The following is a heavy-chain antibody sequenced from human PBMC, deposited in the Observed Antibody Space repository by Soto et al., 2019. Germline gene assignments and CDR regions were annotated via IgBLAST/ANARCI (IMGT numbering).Heavy chain of an antibody. J-gene: IGHJ6*02. CDR3: ARSPSYVSIAVAGTLPYYYGMDV. D-gene: IGHD6-19*01. Sequence: SVKVSCTASGFTFTSSAVQWVRQARGQRLEWIGWIIVGSGNTNYAQKFQERVTITRDMSTSTAYMELSSLRAEDTAVYYCARSPSYVSIAVAGTLPYYYGMDVWGQGTTVTVSS. V-gene: IGHV1-58*01. CDR2: IIVGSGNT. CDR1: GFTFTSSA.